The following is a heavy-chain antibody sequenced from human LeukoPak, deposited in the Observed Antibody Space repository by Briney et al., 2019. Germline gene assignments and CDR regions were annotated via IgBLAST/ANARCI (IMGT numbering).Heavy chain of an antibody. D-gene: IGHD5-18*01. CDR1: GGSFSGYY. Sequence: PSETLSLTCAVYGGSFSGYYWSWIRQPPGKGLEWIGEINHSGSTNYNPSLKSRVTISVDTSKNQFSLKLSSVTAADTAVYYCARARWYSYGNYYYGMDVWGQGTTVTVSS. V-gene: IGHV4-34*01. CDR3: ARARWYSYGNYYYGMDV. CDR2: INHSGST. J-gene: IGHJ6*02.